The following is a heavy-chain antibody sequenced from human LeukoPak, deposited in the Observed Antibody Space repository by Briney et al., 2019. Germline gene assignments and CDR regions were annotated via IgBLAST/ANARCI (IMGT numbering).Heavy chain of an antibody. V-gene: IGHV1-8*01. CDR1: GYTFTSYD. CDR2: MNPNSGNT. CDR3: ARVRYYYDSSDY. D-gene: IGHD3-22*01. Sequence: ASVKVSCKASGYTFTSYDINWVRQATGQGLEWMGWMNPNSGNTGYAQKFQGRVTMTWNTSISTAYMELSSLRSEDTAVYYCARVRYYYDSSDYWGQGTLVTVSS. J-gene: IGHJ4*02.